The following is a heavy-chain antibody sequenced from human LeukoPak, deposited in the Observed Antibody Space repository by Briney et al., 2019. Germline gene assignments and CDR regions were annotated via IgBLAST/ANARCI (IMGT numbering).Heavy chain of an antibody. CDR1: GYTFTGYY. CDR3: ARDPSLGYCSSTSCYPLDY. J-gene: IGHJ4*02. CDR2: INPNSGGT. D-gene: IGHD2-2*01. Sequence: ASVTVSCKASGYTFTGYYMHWVRQAPGQGLEWMGWINPNSGGTNYAQKFQGRVTMTRDTSISTAYMELSRLRSDDTAVYHCARDPSLGYCSSTSCYPLDYWGQGTLVTVSS. V-gene: IGHV1-2*02.